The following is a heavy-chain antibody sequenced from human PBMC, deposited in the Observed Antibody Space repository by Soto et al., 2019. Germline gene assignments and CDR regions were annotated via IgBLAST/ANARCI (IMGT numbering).Heavy chain of an antibody. CDR2: ITGSGDTT. CDR1: GFTFSSYT. Sequence: VGSLRLSCAASGFTFSSYTMSWVRQAPGKGLEWVSAITGSGDTTYYADSVKGRFTISRDNSKNTLYLQMNSLRAEDTAVYYCARARPGRRYGLDVWGQGTTVTVSS. V-gene: IGHV3-23*01. CDR3: ARARPGRRYGLDV. J-gene: IGHJ6*02.